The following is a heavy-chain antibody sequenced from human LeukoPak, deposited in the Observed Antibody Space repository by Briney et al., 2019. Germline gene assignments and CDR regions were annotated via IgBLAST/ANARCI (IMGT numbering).Heavy chain of an antibody. V-gene: IGHV3-7*01. CDR3: ARDRRLVAARTYYYYMDV. Sequence: GGSLRLSCAASGFTFSSYWMSWVRQAPGKGLEWVANIKQDGSEKYYVDSVKGRFTISRDNAKNSLYLQMNSLRAEDTAVYYCARDRRLVAARTYYYYMDVWGKGTTVTVSS. CDR1: GFTFSSYW. D-gene: IGHD6-6*01. CDR2: IKQDGSEK. J-gene: IGHJ6*03.